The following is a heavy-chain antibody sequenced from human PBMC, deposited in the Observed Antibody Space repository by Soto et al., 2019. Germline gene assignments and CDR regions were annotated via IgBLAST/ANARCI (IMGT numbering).Heavy chain of an antibody. D-gene: IGHD1-20*01. CDR3: ARHNNWNHLRNPFDY. V-gene: IGHV4-39*01. Sequence: SETLSLTCTFSCGSISSSIYSWGWIRQPPGKGLEWIGTIYYSGTTYSNPSLKSRVTISVDTSNSHFPLKLSSVTAADTAVYYCARHNNWNHLRNPFDYWGQGALVTVS. CDR1: CGSISSSIYS. J-gene: IGHJ4*02. CDR2: IYYSGTT.